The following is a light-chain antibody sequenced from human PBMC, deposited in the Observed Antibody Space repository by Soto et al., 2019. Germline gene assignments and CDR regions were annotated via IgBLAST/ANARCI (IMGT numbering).Light chain of an antibody. J-gene: IGLJ1*01. CDR1: SSNLGSNF. Sequence: QSVLTQPPSASGTPGQRVTISCSGSSSNLGSNFVYWYQQLPGTAPKLLIYSNNQRPSGVPDRFSVSKSGTSASLAISGLRPEDEADYYCAAWDDRLSGNVFGTGTKVTVL. CDR3: AAWDDRLSGNV. CDR2: SNN. V-gene: IGLV1-47*02.